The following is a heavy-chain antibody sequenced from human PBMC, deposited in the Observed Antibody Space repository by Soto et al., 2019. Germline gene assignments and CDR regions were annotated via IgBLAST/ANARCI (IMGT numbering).Heavy chain of an antibody. CDR3: ARGIKYGAYSRWFDP. V-gene: IGHV1-8*01. J-gene: IGHJ5*02. CDR2: MNPNSGNT. Sequence: GASVKVSCKASGYTLTRYDIKWVRQATGQGLEYLGWMNPNSGNTAYVQKFQGRVTMTWDTSITTAYMELSSLRSEDTAVYFCARGIKYGAYSRWFDPWGQGTLVTVSS. D-gene: IGHD4-17*01. CDR1: GYTLTRYD.